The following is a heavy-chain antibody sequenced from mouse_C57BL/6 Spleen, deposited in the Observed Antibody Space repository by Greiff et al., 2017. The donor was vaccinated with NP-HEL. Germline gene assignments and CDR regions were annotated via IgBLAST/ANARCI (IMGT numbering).Heavy chain of an antibody. J-gene: IGHJ4*01. CDR2: ISSGGSYT. Sequence: EVQVVESGGDLVKPGGSLKLSCAASGFTFSSYGMSWVRQTPDKRLEWVATISSGGSYTYYPDSVKGRFTISRDNAKNTLYLQMSSLKSEDTAMYYCARRLVTTVRYYAMDYWGQGTSVTVSS. D-gene: IGHD1-1*01. CDR3: ARRLVTTVRYYAMDY. CDR1: GFTFSSYG. V-gene: IGHV5-6*01.